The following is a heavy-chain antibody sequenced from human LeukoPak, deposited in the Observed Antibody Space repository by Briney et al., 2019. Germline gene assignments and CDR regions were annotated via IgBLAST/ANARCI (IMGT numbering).Heavy chain of an antibody. J-gene: IGHJ4*02. CDR2: ISSSSSYI. Sequence: GGSLRLSCAASGFTFSSYSMNWVRQAPGKGLEWVSSISSSSSYIYYADSVKGRFTISRDNAKNSLYLQMNSLRAEDTAVYYCARDTGSTSSYGSDYWGQGTLVTVSS. D-gene: IGHD2-2*01. CDR3: ARDTGSTSSYGSDY. V-gene: IGHV3-21*01. CDR1: GFTFSSYS.